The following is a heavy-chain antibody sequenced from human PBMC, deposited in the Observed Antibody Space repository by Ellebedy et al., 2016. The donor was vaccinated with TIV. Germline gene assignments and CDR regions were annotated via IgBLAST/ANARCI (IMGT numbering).Heavy chain of an antibody. V-gene: IGHV1-18*01. D-gene: IGHD6-19*01. Sequence: AASVKVSCKASGYTFTSYGISWVRQAPGQGLEWMAWISAYNANTNYAQNLQGRVTMTTDTSTSIAYMELRSLRSDDTAVYYCARDFAVAGTYYYYGMDVWGQGTTVIVSS. CDR3: ARDFAVAGTYYYYGMDV. CDR1: GYTFTSYG. J-gene: IGHJ6*02. CDR2: ISAYNANT.